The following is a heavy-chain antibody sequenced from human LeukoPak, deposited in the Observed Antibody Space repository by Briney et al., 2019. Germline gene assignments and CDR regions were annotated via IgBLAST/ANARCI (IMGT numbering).Heavy chain of an antibody. Sequence: GGSLRLSCAGTGFAFNMFAIDWVRQAPGKGLEWVSGLSRGGSTTNYADSVKGRFTISRDKSQNSVFLQLNSLRPDDTAVYFCARQQRIKHCTEGVCTEGYYFDYWGQGTLVTVSS. CDR3: ARQQRIKHCTEGVCTEGYYFDY. CDR1: GFAFNMFA. J-gene: IGHJ4*02. CDR2: LSRGGSTT. D-gene: IGHD2-8*02. V-gene: IGHV3-23*01.